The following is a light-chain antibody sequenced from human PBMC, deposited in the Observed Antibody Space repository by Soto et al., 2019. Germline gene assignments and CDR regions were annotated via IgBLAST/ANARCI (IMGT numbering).Light chain of an antibody. Sequence: EIELTQSPGTLSLSAGERATLSCRASQSVSSSYLAWYQQKPGHAPRLLIYGASSRDTGIPARFSGSGSGTDFTLTISRLEPEDFAIYYCQQYGSSPLTFGGGTKVEIK. J-gene: IGKJ4*01. CDR3: QQYGSSPLT. CDR2: GAS. V-gene: IGKV3-20*01. CDR1: QSVSSSY.